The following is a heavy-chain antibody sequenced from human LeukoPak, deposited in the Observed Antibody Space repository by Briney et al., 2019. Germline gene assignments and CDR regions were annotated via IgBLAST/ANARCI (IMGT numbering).Heavy chain of an antibody. Sequence: SETLSLTCSVSGGSISSYYWSWIRQPAGKGLEWIGRIYFTGTTNYNPSLQSRVTMSVDTSKYQFSLELSSVTAADTAVYYCMRTYCSNISCFYFDYWGQGTLVTVSS. CDR3: MRTYCSNISCFYFDY. CDR1: GGSISSYY. D-gene: IGHD2-2*01. V-gene: IGHV4-4*07. J-gene: IGHJ4*02. CDR2: IYFTGTT.